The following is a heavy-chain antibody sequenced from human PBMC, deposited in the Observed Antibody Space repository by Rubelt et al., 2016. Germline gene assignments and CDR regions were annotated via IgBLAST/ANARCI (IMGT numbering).Heavy chain of an antibody. J-gene: IGHJ4*02. CDR2: IYYSGRT. CDR3: ARVLGYYDSSGYYSSGIDY. CDR1: GGSISSYY. V-gene: IGHV4-59*12. Sequence: QVQLQESGPGLVKPSETLSLTCTVSGGSISSYYWSWIRQPPGKGLEWIGYIYYSGRTDYNPSLKSRVTISVDTSKNQFSLKLSCVTVADTVVYYCARVLGYYDSSGYYSSGIDYWGQGTLVTVSS. D-gene: IGHD3-22*01.